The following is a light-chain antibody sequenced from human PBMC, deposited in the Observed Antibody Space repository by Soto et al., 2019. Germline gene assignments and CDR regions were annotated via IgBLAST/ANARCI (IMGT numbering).Light chain of an antibody. CDR2: DAS. CDR1: QSVSSSY. Sequence: IVLTQSPGTLSLSPGEGATLSCRASQSVSSSYLAWYQQKPGQAPRLLIYDASNRATGIPARFSGSGSGTDFTLTISSLEPEDFAVYYCQQRSNLITFGQGTRLEIK. V-gene: IGKV3D-20*02. J-gene: IGKJ5*01. CDR3: QQRSNLIT.